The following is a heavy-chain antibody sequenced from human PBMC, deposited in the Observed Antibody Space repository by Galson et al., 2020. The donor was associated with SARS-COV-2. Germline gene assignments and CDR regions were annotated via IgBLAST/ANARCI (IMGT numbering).Heavy chain of an antibody. V-gene: IGHV3-11*01. D-gene: IGHD3-9*01. CDR2: ISSTGSTI. CDR3: ARGRYYNILTGNYYYYGMDV. CDR1: EFTFSDYY. Sequence: GESLKISCAASEFTFSDYYMTWIRQAPGKGLEWVSYISSTGSTIYYADSVKGRFTISRDNAKNSLYLQMNSLRAEDTAVYYCARGRYYNILTGNYYYYGMDVWGQGTTVTVSS. J-gene: IGHJ6*02.